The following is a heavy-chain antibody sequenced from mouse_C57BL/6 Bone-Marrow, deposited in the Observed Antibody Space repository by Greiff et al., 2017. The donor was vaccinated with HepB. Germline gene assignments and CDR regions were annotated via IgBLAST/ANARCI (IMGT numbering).Heavy chain of an antibody. Sequence: QVQLQQPGAELVMPGASVKLSCKASGYTFTSYWMHWVKQRPGQGLEWIGEIDPSDSYTNYNQKLKGKSTLTVDKSSSTAYMQISSLTSEDSAVYYCARSRRGAMDYWGQGTSVTVSS. CDR3: ARSRRGAMDY. CDR2: IDPSDSYT. V-gene: IGHV1-69*01. J-gene: IGHJ4*01. CDR1: GYTFTSYW.